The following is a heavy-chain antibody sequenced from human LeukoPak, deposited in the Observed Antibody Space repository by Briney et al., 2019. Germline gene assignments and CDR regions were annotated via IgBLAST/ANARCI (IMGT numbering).Heavy chain of an antibody. D-gene: IGHD4-17*01. CDR3: ARQTSTLTSTPAYFFDY. CDR2: TCYSGNT. CDR1: GASISNYC. Sequence: SETLSLTCAVSGASISNYCWSWIRQPPGKGLEWIGYTCYSGNTNYNPSLKSRIIISADTSKNQFSLKLRSVTAADTAAYYCARQTSTLTSTPAYFFDYWGQGTLVTVSA. J-gene: IGHJ4*02. V-gene: IGHV4-59*08.